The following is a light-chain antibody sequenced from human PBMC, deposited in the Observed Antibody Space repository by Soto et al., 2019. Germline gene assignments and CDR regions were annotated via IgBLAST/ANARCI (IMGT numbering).Light chain of an antibody. CDR2: LEGSGSY. V-gene: IGLV4-60*02. CDR3: ETSDSNTHV. Sequence: QPVLTQSSSASASLGSSVKLTCTLSSGHSSYIIAWHQQQPGKAPRYLMKLEGSGSYNKGSGVPDRFSGSNSGADRYLTISNLQFEDEADYYCETSDSNTHVFGGGTKLTVL. CDR1: SGHSSYI. J-gene: IGLJ3*02.